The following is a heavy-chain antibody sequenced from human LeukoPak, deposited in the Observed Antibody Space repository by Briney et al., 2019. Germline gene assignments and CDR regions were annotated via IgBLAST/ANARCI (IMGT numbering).Heavy chain of an antibody. CDR3: TTGYYDSSGYTLN. CDR1: GFTFSNAW. D-gene: IGHD3-22*01. V-gene: IGHV3-15*07. Sequence: GGSLRLSCAASGFTFSNAWMNWVRQAPGKGLEWVGRIKSKTDGGTTDYAAPVKGRFTISRDDSKNTLYLQMNSPKTEDTAVYYCTTGYYDSSGYTLNWGQGTLVTVSS. J-gene: IGHJ4*02. CDR2: IKSKTDGGTT.